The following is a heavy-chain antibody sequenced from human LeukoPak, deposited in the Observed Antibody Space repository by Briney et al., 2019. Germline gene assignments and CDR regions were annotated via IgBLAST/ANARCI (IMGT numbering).Heavy chain of an antibody. J-gene: IGHJ4*02. CDR1: GGSLSSSSYY. V-gene: IGHV4-39*07. Sequence: SETLSLTCTVSGGSLSSSSYYWGGIRQPPGTGLEGLGSIYYSGSTYYNPSLKSRVTISVNTSKNQFSLKLSSVTAADTAVYYCARTDYGDYLFDYWGQGTLVTVSS. D-gene: IGHD4-17*01. CDR3: ARTDYGDYLFDY. CDR2: IYYSGST.